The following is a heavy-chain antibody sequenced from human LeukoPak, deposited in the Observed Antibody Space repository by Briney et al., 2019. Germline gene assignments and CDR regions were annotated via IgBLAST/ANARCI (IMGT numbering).Heavy chain of an antibody. V-gene: IGHV3-30*18. CDR3: AKYGMTTVTYIDY. J-gene: IGHJ4*02. Sequence: GGSLRLSCAASGFTFSFYGIHWVRQAPGKGLEWVAVISDDGSTKYYSDSVKGRFTVSRDNSKNTLYLQMNNLRAEDTAVYYCAKYGMTTVTYIDYWGQGTLVTVSS. CDR2: ISDDGSTK. CDR1: GFTFSFYG. D-gene: IGHD4-17*01.